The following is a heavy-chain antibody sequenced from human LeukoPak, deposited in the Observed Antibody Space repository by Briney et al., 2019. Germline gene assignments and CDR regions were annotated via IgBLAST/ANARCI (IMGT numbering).Heavy chain of an antibody. CDR1: GYTFTSYG. CDR3: ARSIRYSSGWYVFY. V-gene: IGHV1-18*01. J-gene: IGHJ4*02. Sequence: GASVKVSCKASGYTFTSYGISWVRQAPGQGLEWMGWISAYNGNINYAQKLQGRVTMTTDTSTSTAYMELRSLRSDDTAVYYCARSIRYSSGWYVFYWGQGTLVTVSS. CDR2: ISAYNGNI. D-gene: IGHD6-19*01.